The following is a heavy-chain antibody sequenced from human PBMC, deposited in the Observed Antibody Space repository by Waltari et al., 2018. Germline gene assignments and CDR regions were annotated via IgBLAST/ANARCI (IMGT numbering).Heavy chain of an antibody. J-gene: IGHJ4*02. D-gene: IGHD6-19*01. Sequence: EVQLVESGGGLVQPGGSLRLSCAASGFTFSDHYMDWVRQAPGKGLEWVGRAKHKANSYTTIYAASVKGRFMVSRDDSKNSLYLQMNSLRTDDTAVYYCARLTLHSGGNYYFDHWGQGTLVTVSS. V-gene: IGHV3-72*01. CDR1: GFTFSDHY. CDR2: AKHKANSYTT. CDR3: ARLTLHSGGNYYFDH.